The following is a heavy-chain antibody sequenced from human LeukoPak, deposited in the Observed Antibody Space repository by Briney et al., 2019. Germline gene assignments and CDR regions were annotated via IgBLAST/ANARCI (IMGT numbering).Heavy chain of an antibody. Sequence: SETLSLTCNVSGGSISNYYWSWIRQSPGKGLEWIGYIYYSGSTKYNPSLKSRVTISVDTSKNQFSLKLSSVTAADTAVYYCVRRTTVTTWNYMDVWGKGTTVIVSS. J-gene: IGHJ6*03. D-gene: IGHD4-17*01. CDR1: GGSISNYY. CDR3: VRRTTVTTWNYMDV. CDR2: IYYSGST. V-gene: IGHV4-59*01.